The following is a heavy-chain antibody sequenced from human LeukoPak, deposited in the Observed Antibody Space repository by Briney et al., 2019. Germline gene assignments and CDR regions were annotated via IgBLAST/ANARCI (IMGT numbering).Heavy chain of an antibody. D-gene: IGHD1-26*01. V-gene: IGHV4-34*01. Sequence: PSETLSLTCAVYGGSFSGYYWSWIRQPPGKGLEWIGEINHSGSTNYNPSLKSRVTISIDTSKNQFSLKLSSVTAADTAVYYCARGFLGIVDWGQGTLVTVSS. CDR3: ARGFLGIVD. CDR2: INHSGST. J-gene: IGHJ4*02. CDR1: GGSFSGYY.